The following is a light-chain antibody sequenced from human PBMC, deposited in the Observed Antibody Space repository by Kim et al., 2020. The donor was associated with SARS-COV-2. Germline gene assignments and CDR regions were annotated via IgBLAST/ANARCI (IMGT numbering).Light chain of an antibody. Sequence: SVTIACPAITSNIGNNFVNWYQHRPGPDTNLLLYRNHERPSRVPDRIAGSKSGTSPSSAISWLRAEDEADYYCASWDDRLSAQVFAGGTQLTVL. CDR2: RNH. J-gene: IGLJ3*02. CDR1: TSNIGNNF. V-gene: IGLV1-47*01. CDR3: ASWDDRLSAQV.